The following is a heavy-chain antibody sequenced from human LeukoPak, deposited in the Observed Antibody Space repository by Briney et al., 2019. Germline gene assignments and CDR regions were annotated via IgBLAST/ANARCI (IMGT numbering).Heavy chain of an antibody. CDR2: ISGRGST. Sequence: PSQTLSLTCTVSGDSIGSDTDYWTWIRQPAGKGLEWIGHISGRGSTDYNPSLKSRLTISVDTSQRQFSLNLRSVTAADTAVYYCARVLLRFQGATKYYYYMDVWGKGTTVTVSS. V-gene: IGHV4-61*09. D-gene: IGHD1-26*01. CDR3: ARVLLRFQGATKYYYYMDV. J-gene: IGHJ6*03. CDR1: GDSIGSDTDY.